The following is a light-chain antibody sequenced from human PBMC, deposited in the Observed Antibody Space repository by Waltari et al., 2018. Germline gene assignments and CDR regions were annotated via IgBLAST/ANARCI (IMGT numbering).Light chain of an antibody. CDR2: RAS. J-gene: IGKJ1*01. Sequence: EVVMTQSPATLSVSPGERVSLSCRASQSANTSLAWYQQTPGQAPRLLIYRASTRAAGVPERFSGSGSGTEFTLTISSLQSEDSAIYYCQQYNIWPWTFGPGTNVDIK. CDR3: QQYNIWPWT. V-gene: IGKV3D-15*01. CDR1: QSANTS.